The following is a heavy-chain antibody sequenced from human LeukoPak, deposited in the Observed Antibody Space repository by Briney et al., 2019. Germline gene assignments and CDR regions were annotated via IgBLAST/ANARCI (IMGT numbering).Heavy chain of an antibody. CDR2: IGPSDSYT. Sequence: GEALKISCKGSGYSFTSYWISWGRQMRGKGLECMGRIGPSDSYTNYSPYFQGHVTISADKSISTAYLQWSSLKASDTAMYYCARQYYAILTGFYYYGMDVWGKGTTVTVSS. V-gene: IGHV5-10-1*01. CDR1: GYSFTSYW. CDR3: ARQYYAILTGFYYYGMDV. J-gene: IGHJ6*04. D-gene: IGHD3-9*01.